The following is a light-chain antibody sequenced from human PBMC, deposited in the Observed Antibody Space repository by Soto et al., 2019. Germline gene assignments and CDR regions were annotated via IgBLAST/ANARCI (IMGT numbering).Light chain of an antibody. V-gene: IGKV1-39*01. CDR2: FIS. Sequence: DIELTQSPSSLSAPVGDTVTISCRASQTVSSYLNWYQQKVGQAPRLLIYFISRLQTGVPSRFSGSGSGRDLTLTITSPQPEDFATYYCQRSYSTRVTFGQGTRLEIK. J-gene: IGKJ5*01. CDR1: QTVSSY. CDR3: QRSYSTRVT.